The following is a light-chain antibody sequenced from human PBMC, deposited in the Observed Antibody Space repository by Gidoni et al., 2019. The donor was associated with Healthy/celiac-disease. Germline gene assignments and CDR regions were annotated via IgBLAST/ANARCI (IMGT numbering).Light chain of an antibody. J-gene: IGKJ3*01. CDR3: MQALQTPRFT. Sequence: DIVMTQSPLSLPVTPGEPASISCRSSQSLLHSNGYNYLDWYLQKPGQSPHLLIYLGSNRASGVPDRFSGSGSGTDFTLKISRVEAEDVGVYYCMQALQTPRFTFGPGTKVISN. CDR1: QSLLHSNGYNY. CDR2: LGS. V-gene: IGKV2-28*01.